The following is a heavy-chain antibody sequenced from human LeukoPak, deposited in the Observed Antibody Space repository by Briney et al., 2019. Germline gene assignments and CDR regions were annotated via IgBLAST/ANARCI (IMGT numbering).Heavy chain of an antibody. V-gene: IGHV3-11*04. CDR3: ARDYEVVPTTLFDY. J-gene: IGHJ4*02. CDR2: ISSSGSTI. D-gene: IGHD2-2*01. CDR1: GFTFSDYY. Sequence: PGGSLRLSCAVSGFTFSDYYMTWIRQAPGKGLEWVSYISSSGSTIYYADSVKGRFTISRDNAKNSLYLQMNSLRAEDTAVYYCARDYEVVPTTLFDYWGQGTLVTVSS.